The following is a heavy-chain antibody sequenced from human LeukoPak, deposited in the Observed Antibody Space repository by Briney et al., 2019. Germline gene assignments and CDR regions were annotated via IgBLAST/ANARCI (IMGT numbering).Heavy chain of an antibody. CDR3: ARDHLGPQVDYYYGMDV. V-gene: IGHV1-69*04. D-gene: IGHD2-15*01. Sequence: SVKVSCKASGGTFSSYAISWVRQAPGQGLEWMGRIIPILGIANYAQKFQGRVTITADKSTSTAYIELSSLRSEDTAVYYCARDHLGPQVDYYYGMDVWGQGTTVTVSS. J-gene: IGHJ6*02. CDR2: IIPILGIA. CDR1: GGTFSSYA.